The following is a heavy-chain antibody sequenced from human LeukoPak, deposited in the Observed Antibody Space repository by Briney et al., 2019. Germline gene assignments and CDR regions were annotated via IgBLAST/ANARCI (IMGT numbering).Heavy chain of an antibody. J-gene: IGHJ1*01. CDR2: IYSGGST. D-gene: IGHD6-13*01. CDR3: AKHSSSWYAPFQH. CDR1: GFTVSSNY. Sequence: GGSLRLSCAASGFTVSSNYMSWVRQAPGKGLEWVSVIYSGGSTYYADSVKGRFTISRDNSKNTLYLQMNSLRAEDTAVYYCAKHSSSWYAPFQHWGQGTLVTVSS. V-gene: IGHV3-53*01.